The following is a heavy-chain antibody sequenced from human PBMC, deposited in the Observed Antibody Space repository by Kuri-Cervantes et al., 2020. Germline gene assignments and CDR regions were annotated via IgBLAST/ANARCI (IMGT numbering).Heavy chain of an antibody. CDR1: GFTFSSYS. CDR3: ARELGRGVISPYLDY. J-gene: IGHJ4*02. Sequence: GESLKISCAASGFTFSSYSMNWVRQAPGKGLEWVSSISSSSSYIYYADSVKGRFTISRDSSKNTLYLQMNSLGAEDTAVYYCARELGRGVISPYLDYWGQGTLVTVSS. D-gene: IGHD3-10*01. V-gene: IGHV3-21*01. CDR2: ISSSSSYI.